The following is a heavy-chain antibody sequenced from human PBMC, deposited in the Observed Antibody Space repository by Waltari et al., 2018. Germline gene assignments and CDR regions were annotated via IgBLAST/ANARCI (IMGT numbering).Heavy chain of an antibody. V-gene: IGHV1-69*04. J-gene: IGHJ5*02. Sequence: QVQLVQSGAEVKKPGSSVKVSCKASGGTFSSYAISWVRQAPGQGLEWMGGIIPILGIANYAQKFQGRVTITADESTSTAYMELSSLRSEDTAVYYCARDRRRGSSWYNWFDPWGQGILVTVSS. D-gene: IGHD6-13*01. CDR1: GGTFSSYA. CDR3: ARDRRRGSSWYNWFDP. CDR2: IIPILGIA.